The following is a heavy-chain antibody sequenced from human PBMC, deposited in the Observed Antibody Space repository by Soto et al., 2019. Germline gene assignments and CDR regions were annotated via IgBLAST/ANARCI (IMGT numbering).Heavy chain of an antibody. V-gene: IGHV1-69*12. D-gene: IGHD3-3*01. CDR1: GGTFSSYA. CDR3: ARDQRLPGVLRVLEWLQYYGMDV. J-gene: IGHJ6*02. Sequence: QVQLVQSGAEVKKPGSSVKVSCKASGGTFSSYAISWVRQAPGQGLEWMGGIIPIFGTANYAQKFQGRVXSTGDEPAITXXTXLXRLRSGDTAVYYCARDQRLPGVLRVLEWLQYYGMDVWGQGTTVTVSS. CDR2: IIPIFGTA.